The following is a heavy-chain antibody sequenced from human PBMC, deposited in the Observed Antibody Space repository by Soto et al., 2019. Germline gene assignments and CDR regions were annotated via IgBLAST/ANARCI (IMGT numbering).Heavy chain of an antibody. CDR1: GGTFSSYA. J-gene: IGHJ6*02. V-gene: IGHV1-69*01. Sequence: QVQLVQSGAEVKKPGSSVKVSCKASGGTFSSYAISWVRQAPGQGLEWMGGIIPISETTNYEQKFQGRVKITADESKSTANMEVSSLRSEDTAVYYCARSQGSSTSLEIYYYYYSGMDVWGQRTTVTVSS. D-gene: IGHD2-2*01. CDR2: IIPISETT. CDR3: ARSQGSSTSLEIYYYYYSGMDV.